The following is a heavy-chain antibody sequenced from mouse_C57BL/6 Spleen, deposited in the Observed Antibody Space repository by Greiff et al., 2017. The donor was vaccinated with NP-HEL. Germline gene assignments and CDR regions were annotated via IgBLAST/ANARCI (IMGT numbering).Heavy chain of an antibody. J-gene: IGHJ2*01. V-gene: IGHV1-50*01. CDR1: GYTFTSYW. CDR2: IDPSDSYT. D-gene: IGHD2-4*01. Sequence: QVQLQQSGAELVKPGASVKLSCKASGYTFTSYWMQWVKQRPGQGLEWIGEIDPSDSYTNYNQKFKGKATLTVDTSSSTAYMQLSSLTSEDSAVYYCAFYYDYDYYFDYWGQGTTLTVSS. CDR3: AFYYDYDYYFDY.